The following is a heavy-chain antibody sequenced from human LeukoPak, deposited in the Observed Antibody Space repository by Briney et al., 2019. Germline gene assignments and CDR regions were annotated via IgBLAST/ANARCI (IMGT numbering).Heavy chain of an antibody. CDR3: ARGPEVVAATDDAFDI. CDR2: ISSSSSYI. J-gene: IGHJ3*02. CDR1: GFTFSSYS. Sequence: GGSLRLSCAASGFTFSSYSMNWVRQAPGKGLEWVSSISSSSSYIYYADSVKGRLTISRDNAKNSLYLQMNSLRAEDTAVYYCARGPEVVAATDDAFDIWGQGTMVTVSS. D-gene: IGHD2-15*01. V-gene: IGHV3-21*01.